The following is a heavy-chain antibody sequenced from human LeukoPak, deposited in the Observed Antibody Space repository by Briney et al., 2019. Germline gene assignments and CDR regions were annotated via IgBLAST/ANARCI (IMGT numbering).Heavy chain of an antibody. Sequence: SGGSLRLSCAASGFTFSAYSMNWVRQAPGKGLDWVSYISSRSFTIYYADSVKGRFTISRDNAKNSLYLEMNSLRDEDTAVYYCASQYDSSGYSDYWGQGTLVTVSS. CDR2: ISSRSFTI. CDR3: ASQYDSSGYSDY. J-gene: IGHJ4*02. V-gene: IGHV3-48*02. D-gene: IGHD3-22*01. CDR1: GFTFSAYS.